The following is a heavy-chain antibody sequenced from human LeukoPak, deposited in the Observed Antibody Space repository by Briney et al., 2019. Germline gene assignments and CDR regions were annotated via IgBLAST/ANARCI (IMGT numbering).Heavy chain of an antibody. D-gene: IGHD5-12*01. J-gene: IGHJ4*02. V-gene: IGHV3-33*01. CDR2: IWYDGSNK. CDR3: AGDRGNVDIVATIGSYFDY. CDR1: GFTFSSYG. Sequence: PGGSLRLSCAASGFTFSSYGMHWVRQAPGKGLEWVAVIWYDGSNKYYADSVKGRFTISRDNSKNTLYLQMNSLRAEDTAVYYCAGDRGNVDIVATIGSYFDYWGQGTLVTVSS.